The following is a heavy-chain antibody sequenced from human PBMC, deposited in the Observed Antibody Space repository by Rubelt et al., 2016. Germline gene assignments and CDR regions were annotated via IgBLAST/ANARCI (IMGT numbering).Heavy chain of an antibody. CDR1: GYSFTSYW. CDR3: ARPHDGYNFGYFDY. CDR2: IYPGDSDT. V-gene: IGHV5-51*01. D-gene: IGHD5-24*01. J-gene: IGHJ4*02. Sequence: EVQLVQSGAEVKKPGESLKISCKGSGYSFTSYWIGWVRQMPGKGLEWMGIIYPGDSDTRYSPASQGQVPTAADKSISTAYLQWSSLKASDTAMYYCARPHDGYNFGYFDYWGQGTLVTVSS.